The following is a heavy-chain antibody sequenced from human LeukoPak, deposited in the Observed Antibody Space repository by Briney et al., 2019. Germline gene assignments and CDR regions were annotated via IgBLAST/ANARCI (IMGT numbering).Heavy chain of an antibody. J-gene: IGHJ5*02. Sequence: ASVKVSCKVSGYTLTELSMHWVRQAPGKGLEWMGGFDPEDGETIYAQKFQGRVTMTTDTSTSTAYMELRSLRSDDTAVYYCARDGRHYYDSSGYYSVWFDPWGQGTLVTASS. CDR2: FDPEDGET. V-gene: IGHV1-24*01. CDR3: ARDGRHYYDSSGYYSVWFDP. CDR1: GYTLTELS. D-gene: IGHD3-22*01.